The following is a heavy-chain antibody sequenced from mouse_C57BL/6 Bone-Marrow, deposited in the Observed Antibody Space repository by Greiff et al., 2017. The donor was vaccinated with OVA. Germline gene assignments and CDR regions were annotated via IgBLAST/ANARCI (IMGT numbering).Heavy chain of an antibody. J-gene: IGHJ2*02. V-gene: IGHV1-80*01. CDR3: ATSEDYSGGDY. D-gene: IGHD1-1*02. CDR1: GYAFSSYS. CDR2: IYPGDGNT. Sequence: VQLVQSGAELVKPGASVEISCKASGYAFSSYSMHWVKQRPGKGLEWIGQIYPGDGNTKYNGKFKGKATLTADKSSNTAYMQRNSLTPEDTAVYYGATSEDYSGGDYWGQGTSLTVSS.